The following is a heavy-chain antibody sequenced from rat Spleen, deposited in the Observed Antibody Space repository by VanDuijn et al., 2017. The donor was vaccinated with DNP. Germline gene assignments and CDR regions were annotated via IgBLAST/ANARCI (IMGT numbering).Heavy chain of an antibody. CDR1: GSSITSNY. Sequence: EVQLQESGPGLVKPSQSLSLTCSVTGSSITSNYWGWIRKFPGNKMEWMGYISYSGNTSYNPSLKSRISITRDTSKNQFFLHLNSVTTEDTATYYCARWRGTTGFDFWGQGVMVTVSS. D-gene: IGHD1-1*01. V-gene: IGHV3-1*01. CDR2: ISYSGNT. CDR3: ARWRGTTGFDF. J-gene: IGHJ2*01.